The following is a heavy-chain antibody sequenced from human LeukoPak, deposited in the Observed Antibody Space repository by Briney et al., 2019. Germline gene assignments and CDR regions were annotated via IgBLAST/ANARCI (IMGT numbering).Heavy chain of an antibody. D-gene: IGHD3/OR15-3a*01. Sequence: GRSLRLSCAASGFNFTTYGMHWVRQAPGKGLVWVALVWYDGTIKYYADSAKGRFTISRDNSKNTLFLQMSSLRAEDTALYYCARGGRGASNWTPYNWFDPWGQGTLVTVSS. CDR1: GFNFTTYG. J-gene: IGHJ5*02. CDR3: ARGGRGASNWTPYNWFDP. V-gene: IGHV3-33*02. CDR2: VWYDGTIK.